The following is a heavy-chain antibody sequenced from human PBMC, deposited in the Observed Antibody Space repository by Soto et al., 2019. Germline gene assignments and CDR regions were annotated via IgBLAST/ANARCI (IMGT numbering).Heavy chain of an antibody. D-gene: IGHD3-3*01. CDR1: GGSISSGGYY. J-gene: IGHJ5*02. CDR2: IYYSGST. Sequence: PSETLSLTCTVSGGSISSGGYYWSWIRQHPGKGLEWIAYIYYSGSTYYNPSLKSRVSISLDTFKTQFSLKLSSVTAADTAVYYCARVRARFFWSGRRDNWFDPWGQGTLVTVSS. CDR3: ARVRARFFWSGRRDNWFDP. V-gene: IGHV4-31*03.